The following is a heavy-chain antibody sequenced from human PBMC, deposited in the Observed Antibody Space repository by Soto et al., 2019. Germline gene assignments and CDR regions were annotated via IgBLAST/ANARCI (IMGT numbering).Heavy chain of an antibody. D-gene: IGHD2-21*02. V-gene: IGHV1-3*01. CDR2: INAGNGNT. Sequence: QVQLVQSGAEVKKPGASVKVSCKASGYTFTSYTMHWVRQAPGQRLEWMGWINAGNGNTKYSQKFQGRVTITRDTSASTAYMELSSLRSEDTDVYYCAREEYSGGHCYQYAYYIWGQGTMVTVSS. J-gene: IGHJ3*02. CDR3: AREEYSGGHCYQYAYYI. CDR1: GYTFTSYT.